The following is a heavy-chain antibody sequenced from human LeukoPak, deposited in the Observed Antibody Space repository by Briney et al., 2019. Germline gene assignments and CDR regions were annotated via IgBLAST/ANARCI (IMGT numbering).Heavy chain of an antibody. CDR2: IYHSTST. Sequence: PSETLSLTCTVSGGSINTGGNYWTWIRQSPGKGLEWIGHIYHSTSTFYNPSLQSRVTISMDKSNNQFSLKLSSVTAADTAVYYCAREGALVGATVYWGQGTLVTVSS. CDR3: AREGALVGATVY. J-gene: IGHJ4*02. V-gene: IGHV4-30-2*06. CDR1: GGSINTGGNY. D-gene: IGHD1-26*01.